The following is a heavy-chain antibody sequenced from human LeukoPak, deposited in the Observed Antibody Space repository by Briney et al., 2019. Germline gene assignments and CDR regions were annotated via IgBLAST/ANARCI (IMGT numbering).Heavy chain of an antibody. D-gene: IGHD3-16*01. CDR1: GFTVSSNS. Sequence: GGSLRLSCTVSGFTVSSNSMSWVRQAPGKGLEWVSFIYTTGSTHNSDSVKGRFTISRDSSKNTLYLQMNSLRAEDTAVYYCARDAEGGFDYWGQGTLVTVSS. V-gene: IGHV3-53*01. CDR2: IYTTGST. CDR3: ARDAEGGFDY. J-gene: IGHJ4*02.